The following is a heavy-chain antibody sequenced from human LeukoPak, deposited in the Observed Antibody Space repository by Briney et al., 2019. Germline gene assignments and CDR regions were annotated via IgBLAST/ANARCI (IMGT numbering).Heavy chain of an antibody. CDR1: GDSISGFY. CDR2: IYTSGST. D-gene: IGHD6-13*01. V-gene: IGHV4-4*07. CDR3: ARGGGISHYYYYMDV. J-gene: IGHJ6*03. Sequence: SETLSLTCTVSGDSISGFYWSWIRQAAGKGLEWIGHIYTSGSTNYNPSLKSRVTMSVDTSKNQFSLKLTSVTAADTAVYYCARGGGISHYYYYMDVWGKGTTVTISS.